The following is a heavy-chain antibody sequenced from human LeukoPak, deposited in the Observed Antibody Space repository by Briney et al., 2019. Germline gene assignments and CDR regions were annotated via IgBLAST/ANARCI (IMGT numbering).Heavy chain of an antibody. CDR2: IYYSGST. D-gene: IGHD2-15*01. CDR3: ARETCSGGSCYLLDY. Sequence: SETLSVTCTGSGGSVSSVDWSWIRHHPGKGLEWIGDIYYSGSTNYSPALKSRVTISVDTFKNQFSLKLSSVTAADTAAYYCARETCSGGSCYLLDYWGQGTLVTVSS. J-gene: IGHJ4*02. CDR1: GGSVSSVD. V-gene: IGHV4-59*02.